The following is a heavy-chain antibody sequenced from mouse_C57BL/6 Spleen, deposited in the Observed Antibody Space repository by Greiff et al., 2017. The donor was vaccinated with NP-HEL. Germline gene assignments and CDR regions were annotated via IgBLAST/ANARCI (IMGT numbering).Heavy chain of an antibody. D-gene: IGHD2-5*01. V-gene: IGHV5-4*01. CDR2: ISDGGSYT. CDR3: ARDQGYSNYDYFDY. Sequence: EVHLVESGGGLVKPGGSLKLSCAASGFTFSSYAMSWVRQTPEKRLEWVATISDGGSYTYYPDNVKGRFTISRDNAKNNLYLQMSHLKSEDTAMYYCARDQGYSNYDYFDYWGQGTTLTVSS. J-gene: IGHJ2*01. CDR1: GFTFSSYA.